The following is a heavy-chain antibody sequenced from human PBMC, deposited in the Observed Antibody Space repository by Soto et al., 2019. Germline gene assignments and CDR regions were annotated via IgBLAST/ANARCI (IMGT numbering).Heavy chain of an antibody. V-gene: IGHV3-11*01. D-gene: IGHD3-9*01. CDR1: GFTFSDYY. J-gene: IGHJ4*02. CDR3: ASWDYDILTGYHFDY. CDR2: ISSSGSTI. Sequence: SLRLSCAASGFTFSDYYMSWIRQAPGKGLEWVSYISSSGSTIYYADSVKGRFTISRDNAKNSLYLQMNSLRSEDTAVYYCASWDYDILTGYHFDYWGQGTLVTVSS.